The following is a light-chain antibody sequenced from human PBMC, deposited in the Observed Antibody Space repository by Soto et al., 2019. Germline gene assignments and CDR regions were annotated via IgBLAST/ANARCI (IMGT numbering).Light chain of an antibody. CDR1: SSDVGGYNY. Sequence: QSALTQPASVSGAPGQSITISFTGTSSDVGGYNYVSWYQQHPGKAPKLIIYEVSHRPSGGSNRFSGSNSGNTASLTISGLQAEDEANYYCNSYTNRITRLFGGGTKLTVL. V-gene: IGLV2-14*01. J-gene: IGLJ2*01. CDR3: NSYTNRITRL. CDR2: EVS.